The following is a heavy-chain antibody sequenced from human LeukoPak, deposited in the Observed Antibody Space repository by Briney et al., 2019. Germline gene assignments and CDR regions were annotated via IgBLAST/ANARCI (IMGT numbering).Heavy chain of an antibody. J-gene: IGHJ4*02. D-gene: IGHD6-13*01. CDR1: GFTFSSYA. V-gene: IGHV3-23*01. CDR3: AKGGGSSSFGRFDF. CDR2: ISGSGGST. Sequence: GGSLRLSCAASGFTFSSYAMNWVRQAPGKGLEWVSAISGSGGSTYYADSVKGRFTISRDNSKNTLYLQVNSLGAEDTAIYYCAKGGGSSSFGRFDFWGQGTLVTVSS.